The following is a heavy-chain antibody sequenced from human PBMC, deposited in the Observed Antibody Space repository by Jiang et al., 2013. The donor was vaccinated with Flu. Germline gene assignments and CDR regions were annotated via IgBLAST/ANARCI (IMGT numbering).Heavy chain of an antibody. Sequence: VQLVESGPGLVKPSETLSLTCTVSGGSISSYYWSWIRQPPGKGLEWIGYIYYSGSTNYNPSLKSRVTISVDTSKNQFSLKLSSVTAADTAVYYCARGWRTSWYFDLWGLAPWSLSPQ. CDR2: IYYSGST. J-gene: IGHJ2*01. CDR3: ARGWRTSWYFDL. CDR1: GGSISSYY. V-gene: IGHV4-59*01. D-gene: IGHD3/OR15-3a*01.